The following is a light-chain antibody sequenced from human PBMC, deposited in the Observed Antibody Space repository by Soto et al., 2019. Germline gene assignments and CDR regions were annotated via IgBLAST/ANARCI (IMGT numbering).Light chain of an antibody. CDR2: DVS. CDR1: NSDVGGDNY. V-gene: IGLV2-14*01. CDR3: SSYTSTNTLYI. J-gene: IGLJ1*01. Sequence: QSALTQPASVSGSPGQSITISCTGTNSDVGGDNYVSWYQQYPGKAPKLMIYDVSNRPSGVSNRFSGSKSGNTASLTISSLQAEDEADYYCSSYTSTNTLYIFGTGTKVTVL.